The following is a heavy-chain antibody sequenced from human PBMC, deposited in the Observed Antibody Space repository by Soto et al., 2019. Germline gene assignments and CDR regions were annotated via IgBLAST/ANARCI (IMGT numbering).Heavy chain of an antibody. J-gene: IGHJ6*03. V-gene: IGHV4-34*01. CDR2: INHSGGT. D-gene: IGHD2-2*01. Sequence: SETLSLTCAVYGGSFSGYYWSWIRQPPGKGLEWIGEINHSGGTNYNPSLKSRVTISVDTSKNQFSLKLSSVTAADTAVYYCARGRCSSTSCYLGYYYYYYMDVWGKGTTVTVSS. CDR3: ARGRCSSTSCYLGYYYYYYMDV. CDR1: GGSFSGYY.